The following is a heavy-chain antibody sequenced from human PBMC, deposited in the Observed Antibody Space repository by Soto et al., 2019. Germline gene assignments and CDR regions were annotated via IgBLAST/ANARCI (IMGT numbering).Heavy chain of an antibody. CDR2: IIPIFGTA. V-gene: IGHV1-69*12. J-gene: IGHJ6*04. CDR1: GGTFSSYA. Sequence: QVQLVQSGAEVKKPGSSVKVSCKASGGTFSSYAISWVRQAPGQGLEWMGGIIPIFGTANYAQKFQGRVTTTADESTSTANMELSSLRSEDTAVSYCAGAQRGAMVLPPRGYYGMDVWGEGTTVTVSS. CDR3: AGAQRGAMVLPPRGYYGMDV. D-gene: IGHD5-18*01.